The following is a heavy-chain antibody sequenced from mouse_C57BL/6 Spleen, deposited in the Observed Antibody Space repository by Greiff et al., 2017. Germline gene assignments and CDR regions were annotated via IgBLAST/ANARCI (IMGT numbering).Heavy chain of an antibody. D-gene: IGHD2-4*01. CDR1: GFSLSTFGMG. CDR3: ARIAYDYGDYYAMDY. Sequence: VKLMESGPGILQPSQTLSLTCSFSGFSLSTFGMGVGWIRQPSGKGLEWLAHIWWDDDKYYNPALKSPHTISKDTSKNQGFLRIAKVDTADTATYYCARIAYDYGDYYAMDYWGQGTSVTVSS. CDR2: IWWDDDK. V-gene: IGHV8-8*01. J-gene: IGHJ4*01.